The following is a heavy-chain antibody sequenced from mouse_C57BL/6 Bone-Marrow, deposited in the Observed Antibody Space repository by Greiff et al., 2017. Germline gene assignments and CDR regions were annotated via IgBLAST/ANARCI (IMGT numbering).Heavy chain of an antibody. Sequence: QVQLQQSGAELVRPGASVTLSCKASGYTFTDYEMHWVKQTPVHGLEWIGAIDPETGGTAYNQKFKGKAILTANKSSSTAYMELRSLTSEDSAVYYCTSDGDYWGQGTTLTVSS. J-gene: IGHJ2*01. CDR3: TSDGDY. V-gene: IGHV1-15*01. CDR1: GYTFTDYE. CDR2: IDPETGGT.